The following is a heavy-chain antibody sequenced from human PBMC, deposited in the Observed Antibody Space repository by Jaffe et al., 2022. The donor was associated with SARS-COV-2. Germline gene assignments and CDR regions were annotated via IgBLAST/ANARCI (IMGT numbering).Heavy chain of an antibody. J-gene: IGHJ6*02. V-gene: IGHV3-49*04. CDR2: IRSKAYGGTT. D-gene: IGHD3-16*01. CDR1: GFTFGDYA. Sequence: EVQLVESGGGLVQPGRSLRLSCTASGFTFGDYAMSWVRQAPGKGLEWVGFIRSKAYGGTTEYAASVKGRFTISRDDSKSIAYLQMNSLKTEDTAVYYCTRGEDYKLSSGMDVWGQGTTVTVSS. CDR3: TRGEDYKLSSGMDV.